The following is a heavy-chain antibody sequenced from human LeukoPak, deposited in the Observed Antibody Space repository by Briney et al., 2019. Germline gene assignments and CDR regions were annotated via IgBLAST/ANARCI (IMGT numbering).Heavy chain of an antibody. J-gene: IGHJ6*02. CDR3: ARDRRITMVRGVFIESVYYYYGMDV. CDR1: GGSISSSNW. V-gene: IGHV4-4*02. D-gene: IGHD3-10*01. CDR2: IYHSGST. Sequence: SGTLSLTCAVSGGSISSSNWWSWVRQPPGKGLEWIGEIYHSGSTNYNPSLKSRVTISVDKSKNQFSLKLSSVTAADTAVYYCARDRRITMVRGVFIESVYYYYGMDVWGQGTTVTVSS.